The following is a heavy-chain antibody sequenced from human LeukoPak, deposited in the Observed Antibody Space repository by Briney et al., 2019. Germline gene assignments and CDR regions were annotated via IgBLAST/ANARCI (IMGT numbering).Heavy chain of an antibody. D-gene: IGHD3-16*01. CDR1: GGSLSTYY. CDR2: IYNSGST. Sequence: SETLSLTCTVSGGSLSTYYWSWIRQPPGKGLEWIGYIYNSGSTNYSPSLRSRVTISVDTSKSQFSLKLSSVTAADTAVYYCARDSFGAFDIWGQGTMVTVSS. CDR3: ARDSFGAFDI. V-gene: IGHV4-4*08. J-gene: IGHJ3*02.